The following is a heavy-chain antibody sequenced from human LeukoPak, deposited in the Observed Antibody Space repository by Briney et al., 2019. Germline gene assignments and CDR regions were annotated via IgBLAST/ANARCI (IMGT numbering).Heavy chain of an antibody. CDR3: AGPMFRNYYYYYGMDV. CDR1: GGSISSSNW. D-gene: IGHD3-10*01. J-gene: IGHJ6*02. V-gene: IGHV4-4*02. CDR2: INHSGST. Sequence: TTSGTLSLTCAVSGGSISSSNWWSWVRQPPGKGLEWIGEINHSGSTNYNPSLKSRVTISVDTSKNQFSLKLSSVTAADTAVYYCAGPMFRNYYYYYGMDVWGQGTTVTVSS.